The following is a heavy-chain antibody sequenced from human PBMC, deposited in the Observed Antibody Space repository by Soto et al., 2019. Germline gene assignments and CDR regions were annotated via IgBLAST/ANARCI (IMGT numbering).Heavy chain of an antibody. J-gene: IGHJ4*02. CDR2: TSGTGGNT. CDR1: GFTFRSYA. D-gene: IGHD3-22*01. CDR3: AKDQHYSDSSDYYHVFDY. Sequence: GGSLRLSCAASGFTFRSYAMTWVRQAPGKGLEWVSTTSGTGGNTYYADSVKGRFTISRDNSKNTLYVQMNSLRAEDTAVYYCAKDQHYSDSSDYYHVFDYWGQGTLVTVSS. V-gene: IGHV3-23*01.